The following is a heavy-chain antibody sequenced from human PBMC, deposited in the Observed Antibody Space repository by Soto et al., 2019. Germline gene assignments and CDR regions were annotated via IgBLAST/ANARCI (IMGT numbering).Heavy chain of an antibody. D-gene: IGHD2-2*01. J-gene: IGHJ1*01. CDR3: ARGGHIIVVVPAANAY. Sequence: ASVKVSCKASGYTFTSYAMHWLRQAPGQRLEWMGWINAGNGNTKYSQKFQGRVTITRDTSASTAYMELSSLRSEDTAVYYCARGGHIIVVVPAANAYWGQGTLVTVSS. CDR2: INAGNGNT. CDR1: GYTFTSYA. V-gene: IGHV1-3*01.